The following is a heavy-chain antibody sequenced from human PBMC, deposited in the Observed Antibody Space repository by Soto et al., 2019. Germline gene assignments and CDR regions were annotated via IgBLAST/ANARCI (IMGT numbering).Heavy chain of an antibody. CDR1: GGTFSSYA. CDR3: ASSNLLGYCSSTSCYWFDP. Sequence: QVQLVQSGAEEKKPGSSVKVSCKASGGTFSSYAISWVRQAPGQGLEWMGGIIPIFGTANYAQKFQGRVTITADESTSTAYMELSSLRSEDTAMYYCASSNLLGYCSSTSCYWFDPWGQGTLVTVSS. CDR2: IIPIFGTA. D-gene: IGHD2-2*01. J-gene: IGHJ5*02. V-gene: IGHV1-69*01.